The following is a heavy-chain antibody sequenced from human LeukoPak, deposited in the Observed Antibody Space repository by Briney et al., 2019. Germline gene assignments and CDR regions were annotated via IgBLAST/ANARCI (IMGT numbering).Heavy chain of an antibody. CDR2: IYYSGST. J-gene: IGHJ4*02. Sequence: SETLSLTCTVSGGSISSGDYYWSWIRQPPRKGLEWFGYIYYSGSTYYNPSLKSRVTISVDTYKNQFSLKLSSVTAADSAVYYCARAGGVGVASFDYWGQGTLVTVSS. CDR1: GGSISSGDYY. CDR3: ARAGGVGVASFDY. D-gene: IGHD5-12*01. V-gene: IGHV4-30-4*08.